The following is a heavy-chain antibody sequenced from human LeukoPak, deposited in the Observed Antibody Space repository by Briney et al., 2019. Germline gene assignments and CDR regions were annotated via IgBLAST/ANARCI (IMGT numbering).Heavy chain of an antibody. Sequence: SQTLSLTCAISGDSVSSNSAAWNRIRQSPSRGLEWLGRTYYRSKWYNDYAVSVKSRITINPDTSKNQFSLQLNSVTPEDTAVYYCAREPCSTVTLRRNYYYYYMDVWGKGTTVTVSS. CDR1: GDSVSSNSAA. CDR2: TYYRSKWYN. D-gene: IGHD4-17*01. J-gene: IGHJ6*03. V-gene: IGHV6-1*01. CDR3: AREPCSTVTLRRNYYYYYMDV.